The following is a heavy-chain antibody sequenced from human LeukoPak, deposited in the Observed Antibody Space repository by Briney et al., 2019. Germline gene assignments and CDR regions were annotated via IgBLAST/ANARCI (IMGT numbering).Heavy chain of an antibody. V-gene: IGHV4-34*01. Sequence: GSLRLSCAASGFTFSSYAMSWVRQAPGKGLEWIGEINHSGSTNYNPSLKSRVTISVDTSKNQFSLKLSSVTAADTAVYYCARGRRGTMIVVVTSYYFGYWGQGTLVTVSS. D-gene: IGHD3-22*01. CDR2: INHSGST. CDR1: GFTFSSYA. J-gene: IGHJ4*02. CDR3: ARGRRGTMIVVVTSYYFGY.